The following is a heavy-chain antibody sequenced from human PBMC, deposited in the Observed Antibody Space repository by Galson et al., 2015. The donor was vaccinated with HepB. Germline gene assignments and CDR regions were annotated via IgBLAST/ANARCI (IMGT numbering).Heavy chain of an antibody. CDR3: ARDGLRYCSSTSCYGAFDI. V-gene: IGHV3-21*01. J-gene: IGHJ3*02. Sequence: SLRLSCAASGFTFSSYSMNWVRQAPGKGLEWVSSISSSSSYIYYADSVKGRFTISRDNAKNSLYLQMNSLRAEDTAVYYCARDGLRYCSSTSCYGAFDIWGQGTMVTVSS. CDR2: ISSSSSYI. CDR1: GFTFSSYS. D-gene: IGHD2-2*01.